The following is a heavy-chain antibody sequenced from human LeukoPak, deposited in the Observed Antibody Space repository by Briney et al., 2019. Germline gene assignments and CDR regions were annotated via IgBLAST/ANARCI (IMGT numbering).Heavy chain of an antibody. D-gene: IGHD3-22*01. V-gene: IGHV1-8*01. CDR1: GYTFTSYD. CDR3: ARAPHYYDSSGYYSCYYYYYMDV. Sequence: ASVKVSCKASGYTFTSYDINWVRQATGQGLEWMGWMNPNSGNTGYAQKFQGRVTMTRNTSISTAYMELSSLRSEDTAVYYCARAPHYYDSSGYYSCYYYYYMDVWGKGTTVTVSS. CDR2: MNPNSGNT. J-gene: IGHJ6*03.